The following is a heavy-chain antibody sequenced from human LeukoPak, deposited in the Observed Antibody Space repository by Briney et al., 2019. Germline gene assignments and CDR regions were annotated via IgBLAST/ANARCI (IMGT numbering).Heavy chain of an antibody. J-gene: IGHJ4*02. D-gene: IGHD1-14*01. V-gene: IGHV3-21*06. CDR2: IYVTGNYI. Sequence: GGSLRLSCATSGFTFNRFSFRWVRQAPGKGLEWVASIYVTGNYINYADLVKGRVTISRDNAKNSVYLQMNSLRAEDTAVYYCAREFNTIGNFDYWGQGALVTVSS. CDR3: AREFNTIGNFDY. CDR1: GFTFNRFS.